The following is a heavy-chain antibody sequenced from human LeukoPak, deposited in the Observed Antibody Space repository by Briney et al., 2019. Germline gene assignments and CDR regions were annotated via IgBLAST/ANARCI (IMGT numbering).Heavy chain of an antibody. CDR2: ISGNGVNT. J-gene: IGHJ4*02. Sequence: PGGSLRLSCAASGFTFSNYAMSWVRQAPGKGLEWVSAISGNGVNTYYADSVEGRFTISRDNSKNTLYLQVNSLTFEDTAVYYCAKKSPYGGRDYWGQGTLVTVSS. CDR3: AKKSPYGGRDY. V-gene: IGHV3-23*01. CDR1: GFTFSNYA. D-gene: IGHD4-23*01.